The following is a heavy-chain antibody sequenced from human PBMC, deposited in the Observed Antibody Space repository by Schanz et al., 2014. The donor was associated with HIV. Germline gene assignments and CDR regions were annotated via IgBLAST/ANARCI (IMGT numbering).Heavy chain of an antibody. D-gene: IGHD2-15*01. CDR3: ALSRPSGYGGSWYFDL. V-gene: IGHV3-23*04. CDR1: GFTFSNYA. J-gene: IGHJ2*01. CDR2: ISGSSIT. Sequence: VQLVESGGGVVQPGKSLRLSCAASGFTFSNYAMSWVRQAPGKGLEWVSAISGSSITYSADSVKGRFTISRDNSKNTLYLQMNSLRAEDTAVYYCALSRPSGYGGSWYFDLWGRGTLVAVSS.